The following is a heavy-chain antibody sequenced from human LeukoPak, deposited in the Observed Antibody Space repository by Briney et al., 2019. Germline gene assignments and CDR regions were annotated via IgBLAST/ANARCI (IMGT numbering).Heavy chain of an antibody. V-gene: IGHV4-39*01. D-gene: IGHD2-15*01. CDR1: GGSISSSSYY. CDR2: IYYSGST. Sequence: SETLSLTCTVSGGSISSSSYYWGWLRQPPGKGLEWIGSIYYSGSTYYNPSLKSRVTISVDTSKNQFSLKLSSVTTADTAVYYCARVRCSGGSCYPLYFDYWGQGSLVIVSS. J-gene: IGHJ4*02. CDR3: ARVRCSGGSCYPLYFDY.